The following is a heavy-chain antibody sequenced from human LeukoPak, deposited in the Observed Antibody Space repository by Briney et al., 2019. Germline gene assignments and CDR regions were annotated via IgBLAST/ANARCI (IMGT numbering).Heavy chain of an antibody. D-gene: IGHD1-26*01. CDR1: GGSISEYY. J-gene: IGHJ4*02. V-gene: IGHV4-59*12. Sequence: SETLSLTCTVSGGSISEYYWSWIRQPPGKGLEWIGSSYNSGSTNYNPSLKSRVTISVDTSKNQFSLNLSSATAADTAVYYCARDRSASYRFDYWGQGTLVTVSS. CDR3: ARDRSASYRFDY. CDR2: SYNSGST.